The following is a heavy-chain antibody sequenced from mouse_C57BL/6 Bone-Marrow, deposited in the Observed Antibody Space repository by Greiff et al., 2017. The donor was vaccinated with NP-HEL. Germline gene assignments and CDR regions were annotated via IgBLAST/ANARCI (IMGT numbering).Heavy chain of an antibody. Sequence: VQLQQSGPVLVKPGASVKMSCKASGYTFTDYYMNWVKQSHGKSLEWIGVINPYNGGTSYNQKFKGKATLTVDKSSSTAYMELNSLTSEDSAVYYCARTSYYGNLFAYWGQGTLVTVSA. V-gene: IGHV1-19*01. D-gene: IGHD2-10*01. CDR2: INPYNGGT. CDR1: GYTFTDYY. J-gene: IGHJ3*01. CDR3: ARTSYYGNLFAY.